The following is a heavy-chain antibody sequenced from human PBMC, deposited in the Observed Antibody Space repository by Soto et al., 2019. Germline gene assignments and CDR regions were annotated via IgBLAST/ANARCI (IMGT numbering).Heavy chain of an antibody. CDR3: AKDEVYSGYDKFDY. CDR1: GVSISRGGNY. J-gene: IGHJ4*02. V-gene: IGHV4-31*03. CDR2: MHYDGST. Sequence: SETLSLTCSVSGVSISRGGNYWGWIRQHPGKGLEWIGYMHYDGSTFHNPSLQSRVTISSDTSKNQFSLKVRSVTATDTAVYYCAKDEVYSGYDKFDYWGQGTLVTVSS. D-gene: IGHD5-12*01.